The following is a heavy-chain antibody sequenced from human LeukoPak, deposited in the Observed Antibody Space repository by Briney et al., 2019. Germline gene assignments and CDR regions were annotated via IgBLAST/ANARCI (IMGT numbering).Heavy chain of an antibody. CDR1: GGSISGYY. D-gene: IGHD3-3*01. Sequence: SETLSLTCTVSGGSISGYYWSWTRQPAGKGLEWIGRIYTSGSTNYNPSLESRVTLSVDTSKNQFSLTLTSVTAADTAVYYCARTYYDFWSGYYNDYWGQGTLVTVSS. J-gene: IGHJ4*02. CDR3: ARTYYDFWSGYYNDY. V-gene: IGHV4-4*07. CDR2: IYTSGST.